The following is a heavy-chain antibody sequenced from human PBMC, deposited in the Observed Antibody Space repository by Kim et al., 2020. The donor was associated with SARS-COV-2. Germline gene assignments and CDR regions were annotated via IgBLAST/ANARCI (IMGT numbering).Heavy chain of an antibody. Sequence: VKGRFTISRENSKNTLYLQRNSLGAEDTAVYYCAKTGSSSWYSDYYGMDVWGHGTTVTVSS. D-gene: IGHD6-13*01. CDR3: AKTGSSSWYSDYYGMDV. V-gene: IGHV3-23*01. J-gene: IGHJ6*02.